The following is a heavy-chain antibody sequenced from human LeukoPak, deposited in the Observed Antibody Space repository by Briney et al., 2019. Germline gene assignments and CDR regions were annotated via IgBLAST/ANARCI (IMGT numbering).Heavy chain of an antibody. CDR3: ARDLTIAAANYYFDN. V-gene: IGHV3-30*19. Sequence: PGGSLRLSCAASGFTFSNYGLHWVRQAPGKGLEWVAVIANDGKDKHNADSVKGRFTISRDNPKNTLYLQMNSLRAEDTAMYYCARDLTIAAANYYFDNWGQGTLVTVSS. J-gene: IGHJ4*02. D-gene: IGHD6-13*01. CDR2: IANDGKDK. CDR1: GFTFSNYG.